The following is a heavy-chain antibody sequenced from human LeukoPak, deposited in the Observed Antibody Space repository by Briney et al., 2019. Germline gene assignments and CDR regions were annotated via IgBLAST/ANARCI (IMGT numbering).Heavy chain of an antibody. D-gene: IGHD2-15*01. V-gene: IGHV1-69*13. CDR2: IIPIFGTA. Sequence: EASVKVSCKASGYTFTSYYMHWVRQAPGQGLEWMGGIIPIFGTANYAQKFQGRVTITADESTSTAYMELSSLRSEDTAVYYCARAVSYCSGGSCYSTDFDYWGQGTLVTVSS. J-gene: IGHJ4*02. CDR3: ARAVSYCSGGSCYSTDFDY. CDR1: GYTFTSYY.